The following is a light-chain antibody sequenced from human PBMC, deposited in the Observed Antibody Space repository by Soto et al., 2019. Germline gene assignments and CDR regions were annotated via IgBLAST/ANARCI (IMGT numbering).Light chain of an antibody. J-gene: IGLJ2*01. CDR3: GTWDSSLSASSL. CDR1: SSNIGNNY. V-gene: IGLV1-51*01. Sequence: QSVLTQPPSVSAGPGQKVTISCSGSSSNIGNNYVSWYQQLPGTAPKLLIYDNNKRPSGIPDRFSGSKSGTSATLGITGLQTGDEADYYCGTWDSSLSASSLFGGGTKLTVL. CDR2: DNN.